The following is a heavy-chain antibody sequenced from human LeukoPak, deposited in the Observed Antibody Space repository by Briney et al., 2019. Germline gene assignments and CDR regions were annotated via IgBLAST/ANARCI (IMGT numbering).Heavy chain of an antibody. CDR1: GFTFSSYA. Sequence: QAGGSLRLSCAASGFTFSSYAMHWVRQAPGKELEYVSGINRNGDSTYYADSVKGRFTISRDNSKNTLYLQMGSLRAEDMAVYYCASTTYSNSWYAYFDYWGQGTLVTVSS. D-gene: IGHD6-13*01. CDR3: ASTTYSNSWYAYFDY. J-gene: IGHJ4*02. V-gene: IGHV3-64*02. CDR2: INRNGDST.